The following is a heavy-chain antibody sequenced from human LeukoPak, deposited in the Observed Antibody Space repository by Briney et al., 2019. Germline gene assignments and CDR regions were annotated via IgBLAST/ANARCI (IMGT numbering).Heavy chain of an antibody. CDR3: ARDGTYDFWSGYNFGTPDY. J-gene: IGHJ4*02. V-gene: IGHV3-30-3*01. CDR2: ISYDGSNK. CDR1: GFTFSSYA. Sequence: GGSLRLSCAASGFTFSSYAMHWVRQAPGKGLEWVAVISYDGSNKYYADSVKGRFTISRDNSKNTLYLQMNSLRAEDTAVYYCARDGTYDFWSGYNFGTPDYWGQGTLVTVSS. D-gene: IGHD3-3*01.